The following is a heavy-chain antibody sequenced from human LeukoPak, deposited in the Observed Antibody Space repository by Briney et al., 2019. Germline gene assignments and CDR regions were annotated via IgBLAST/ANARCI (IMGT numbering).Heavy chain of an antibody. D-gene: IGHD6-13*01. CDR3: ASSKIEAAVDYFDY. Sequence: PSETLSLTCTVSGYSISSGYYWGWIRRPPGKGLEWIGSIYHSGSTYYNPSLKSRVTISVDTSKNQFSLKLSSVTAADTAVYYCASSKIEAAVDYFDYWGQGTLVTVSS. CDR1: GYSISSGYY. J-gene: IGHJ4*02. CDR2: IYHSGST. V-gene: IGHV4-38-2*02.